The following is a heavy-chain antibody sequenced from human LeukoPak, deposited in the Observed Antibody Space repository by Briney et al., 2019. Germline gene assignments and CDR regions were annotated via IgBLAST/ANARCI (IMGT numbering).Heavy chain of an antibody. Sequence: PGGSLRLSCAASGVTLSTYAMSWARQAPGKGLEWVTVITGSGGNTYYADSVKGRFTISKDNSKNTVYLQMSSLRVDDTAVYYCAKAASSSWPSYYYGMDVWGQGTTVTVS. CDR2: ITGSGGNT. D-gene: IGHD6-13*01. V-gene: IGHV3-23*01. CDR3: AKAASSSWPSYYYGMDV. J-gene: IGHJ6*02. CDR1: GVTLSTYA.